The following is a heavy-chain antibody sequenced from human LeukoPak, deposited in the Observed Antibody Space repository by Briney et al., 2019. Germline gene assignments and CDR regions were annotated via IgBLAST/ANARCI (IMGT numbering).Heavy chain of an antibody. V-gene: IGHV4-39*07. CDR1: GGSISSSSYY. CDR3: ARVATVGYYFDY. CDR2: IYYSGST. D-gene: IGHD4-23*01. Sequence: SETLSLTCTVSGGSISSSSYYWGWIRQPPGKGLEWIGSIYYSGSTYHNPSLKSRVTISVDTSKNQFSLKLSSVTAADTAVYYCARVATVGYYFDYWGQGTLVTVSS. J-gene: IGHJ4*02.